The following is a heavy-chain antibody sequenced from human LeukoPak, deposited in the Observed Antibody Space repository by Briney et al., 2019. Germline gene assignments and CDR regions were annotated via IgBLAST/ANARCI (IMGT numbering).Heavy chain of an antibody. CDR2: ISWNSGSI. D-gene: IGHD5-24*01. CDR3: AKSDIGDGWSEYYYYGMDV. V-gene: IGHV3-9*01. Sequence: GGSLRLSCAASGFTFNDYAMHWGRQAPGKGLGWVSGISWNSGSIGYADSVKGRFTISRDNAKNSLYLQMNSLRAEDTALYYCAKSDIGDGWSEYYYYGMDVWGQGTTVTVSS. CDR1: GFTFNDYA. J-gene: IGHJ6*02.